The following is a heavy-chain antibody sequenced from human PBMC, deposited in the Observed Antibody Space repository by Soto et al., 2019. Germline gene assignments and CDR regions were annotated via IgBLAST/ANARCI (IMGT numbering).Heavy chain of an antibody. CDR2: ISSRSDI. Sequence: GGSLRLSCGGSGFTFSTYSINWVRQAPGKGLEWVSSISSRSDIYYADSVKGRFTISRDNAKNSVSLQMNSLRAEDTAVYYCAREYTAWPLAYGLDVWGQGTTVTVSS. J-gene: IGHJ6*02. V-gene: IGHV3-21*01. CDR1: GFTFSTYS. D-gene: IGHD2-2*02. CDR3: AREYTAWPLAYGLDV.